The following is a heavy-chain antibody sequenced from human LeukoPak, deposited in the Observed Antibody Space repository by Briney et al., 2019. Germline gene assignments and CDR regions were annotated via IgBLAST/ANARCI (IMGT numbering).Heavy chain of an antibody. CDR2: ISGGGGST. CDR1: GFTFSSYA. J-gene: IGHJ4*02. V-gene: IGHV3-23*01. CDR3: AKGPLIEVAGTTWDY. Sequence: QPGRSLRLSCAASGFTFSSYAMGWVRQFPGKGLEWVSAISGGGGSTYYADSVKGRFTISRDNSKNTLHLQMNSLTADDAAVYYCAKGPLIEVAGTTWDYWGQGALVTVSS. D-gene: IGHD6-19*01.